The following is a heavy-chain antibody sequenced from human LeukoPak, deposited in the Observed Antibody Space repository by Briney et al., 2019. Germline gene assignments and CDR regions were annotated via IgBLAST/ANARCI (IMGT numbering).Heavy chain of an antibody. CDR1: GFTFSSYA. J-gene: IGHJ4*02. V-gene: IGHV3-23*01. CDR2: ISSSGGST. CDR3: AKARGGYCSSTTCPSDY. D-gene: IGHD2-2*01. Sequence: GGSLRLSCAASGFTFSSYAMSWVRQAPGKGLEWVSAISSSGGSTYYADSVKGRFTISRDNSKNTLYLQMNSLRSEDTAVYYCAKARGGYCSSTTCPSDYWGQGTLVTVSS.